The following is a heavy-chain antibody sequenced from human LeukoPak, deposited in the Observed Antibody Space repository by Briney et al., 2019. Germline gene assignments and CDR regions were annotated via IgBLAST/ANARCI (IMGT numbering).Heavy chain of an antibody. J-gene: IGHJ4*02. Sequence: GGSLRLSCVASGFTFSTYAMIWVRQAPGKGLEWVSAISNTGDNTYYADSVKGRFSISRDNSKNTVYLQMSGLRAEDTAVYYCAKDGGYWGQGTLVTVSS. V-gene: IGHV3-23*01. CDR3: AKDGGY. CDR2: ISNTGDNT. CDR1: GFTFSTYA. D-gene: IGHD3-3*01.